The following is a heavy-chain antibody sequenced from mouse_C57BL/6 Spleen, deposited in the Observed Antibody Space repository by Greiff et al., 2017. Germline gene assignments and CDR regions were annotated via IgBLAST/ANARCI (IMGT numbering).Heavy chain of an antibody. V-gene: IGHV1-64*01. CDR2: IHPNSGST. CDR1: GYTFTSYW. J-gene: IGHJ3*01. CDR3: AGRGAAQARFAY. Sequence: QVQLQQPGAELVKPGASVKLSCKASGYTFTSYWMHWVKQRPGQGLEWIGMIHPNSGSTNYNEKFKSKATLTVDKTSSTAYMQLSSLTSEDSAVYYYAGRGAAQARFAYWGQGTLVTVSA. D-gene: IGHD3-2*02.